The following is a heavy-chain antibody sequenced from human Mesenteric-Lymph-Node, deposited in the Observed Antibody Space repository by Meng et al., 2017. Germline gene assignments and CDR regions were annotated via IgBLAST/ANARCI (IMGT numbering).Heavy chain of an antibody. CDR1: GFTFSIYA. V-gene: IGHV3-23*04. J-gene: IGHJ4*02. CDR3: AKSTGCYSNYGDY. CDR2: ISGGGDT. Sequence: VQLVWSGGGWGRPGGSLRLSCAASGFTFSIYAMRWVRQSPEKGLEWVSVISGGGDTYHADSVKGRFTISRDNSKSTLYLQMSSLRAEDSAIYYCAKSTGCYSNYGDYWGQGTLVTVSS. D-gene: IGHD2-21*01.